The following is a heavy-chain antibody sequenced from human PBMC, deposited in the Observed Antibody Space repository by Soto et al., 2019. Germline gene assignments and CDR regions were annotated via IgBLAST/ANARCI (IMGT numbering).Heavy chain of an antibody. D-gene: IGHD4-4*01. V-gene: IGHV4-39*02. J-gene: IGHJ5*02. Sequence: SETLSLTCTVSGGSISGSSYYWGWIRQPPGKGLEWIGSIYYSGSTYYNPSLKSRVTISVDTSKNQFSLKLSSVTATDTAVYYSARDSNHNWFDPWGQGTLVTVSS. CDR2: IYYSGST. CDR3: ARDSNHNWFDP. CDR1: GGSISGSSYY.